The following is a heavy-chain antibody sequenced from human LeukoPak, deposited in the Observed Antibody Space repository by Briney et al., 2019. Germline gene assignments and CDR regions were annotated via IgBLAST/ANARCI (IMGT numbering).Heavy chain of an antibody. D-gene: IGHD4-23*01. Sequence: ASVKVSCKASGYTFTSYDINWVRQATGQGLEWMGWMNPNSGNTGYAQKFQGRVTMTRNTSISTAYMELSSLRSEDTAVYYCAAELNGVNSDCCNFEIWGQGTMVTVSS. CDR2: MNPNSGNT. J-gene: IGHJ3*02. CDR3: AAELNGVNSDCCNFEI. V-gene: IGHV1-8*01. CDR1: GYTFTSYD.